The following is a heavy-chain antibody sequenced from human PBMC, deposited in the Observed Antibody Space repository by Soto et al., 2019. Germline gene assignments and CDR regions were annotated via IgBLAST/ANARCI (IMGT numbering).Heavy chain of an antibody. V-gene: IGHV1-69*13. D-gene: IGHD3-9*01. CDR2: IIPIFGTA. Sequence: SVNVSCKASGGTFSSYAISWVRQAPGQGLEWMGGIIPIFGTANYAQKFQGRVTITADESTSTAYMELSSLRSEDTAVYYCARKYFYWSLVHCYFDLWGRGTLVTVSS. J-gene: IGHJ2*01. CDR1: GGTFSSYA. CDR3: ARKYFYWSLVHCYFDL.